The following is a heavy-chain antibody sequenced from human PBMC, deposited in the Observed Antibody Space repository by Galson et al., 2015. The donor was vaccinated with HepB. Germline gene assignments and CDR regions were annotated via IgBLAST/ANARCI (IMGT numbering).Heavy chain of an antibody. Sequence: SLRLSCAASGFSFSGYAMTWVRQAPEKGLECVSVISGSGVITYYADSVRGRFTISRDNSENTLYLQMNNLRAEDTAIYYCARTRRGYSSSSADYWGQGTLVTVSS. D-gene: IGHD6-6*01. V-gene: IGHV3-23*01. CDR2: ISGSGVIT. CDR1: GFSFSGYA. CDR3: ARTRRGYSSSSADY. J-gene: IGHJ4*02.